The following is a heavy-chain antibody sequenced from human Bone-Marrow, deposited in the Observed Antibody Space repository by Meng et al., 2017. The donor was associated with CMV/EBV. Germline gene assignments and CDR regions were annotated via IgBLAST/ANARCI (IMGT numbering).Heavy chain of an antibody. J-gene: IGHJ6*02. CDR1: GFTFSSYS. Sequence: GESLKISCAASGFTFSSYSMNWVRQAPGKGLEWVSYISSSSSYIYYADSVKGRFTISRDNAKNSLYLQMNSLRAEDTAVYFCARAATGSGYYGDYYYGMDVWGQGHTVNVSS. D-gene: IGHD3-3*01. V-gene: IGHV3-21*05. CDR2: ISSSSSYI. CDR3: ARAATGSGYYGDYYYGMDV.